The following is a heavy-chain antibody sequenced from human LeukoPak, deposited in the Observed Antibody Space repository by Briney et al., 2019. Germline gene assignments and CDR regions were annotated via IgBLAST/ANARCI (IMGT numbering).Heavy chain of an antibody. Sequence: GGSLRLSCAASGFTVSSNYMSWVRHAPGKGLEWVSVIYSGGSTYYADSVKGRFTISRDNSKNTLYLQRNSLRAEDTAVYYCAKDSSYYYGMDVWGQGTTVTVSS. CDR2: IYSGGST. V-gene: IGHV3-53*01. CDR3: AKDSSYYYGMDV. CDR1: GFTVSSNY. J-gene: IGHJ6*02.